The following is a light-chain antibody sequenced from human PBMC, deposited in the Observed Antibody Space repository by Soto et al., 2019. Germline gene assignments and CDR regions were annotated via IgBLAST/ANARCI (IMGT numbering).Light chain of an antibody. J-gene: IGLJ1*01. CDR2: RNN. CDR1: SSNIGSNY. CDR3: AAWDDSVSEV. Sequence: QSVLTQPPSASGTPGQRVTISCSGSSSNIGSNYVYWYQQLPGTAPKLLIYRNNQRPSGVPDRFSGSKSGTSASLAISGLRSEDEADYYCAAWDDSVSEVFGTGTKVTVL. V-gene: IGLV1-47*01.